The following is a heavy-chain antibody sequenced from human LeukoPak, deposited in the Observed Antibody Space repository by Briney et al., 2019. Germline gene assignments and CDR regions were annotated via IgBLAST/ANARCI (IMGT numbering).Heavy chain of an antibody. V-gene: IGHV3-23*01. J-gene: IGHJ4*02. CDR1: GFTFGIYA. D-gene: IGHD3-22*01. CDR2: ITSRGEST. CDR3: ARDRPNYYGSDGHYYRRDGDY. Sequence: GGSLRLSCAASGFTFGIYAMSWVRQAPGKGLQWVSSITSRGESTWYVDSVKGRFTITRDNSENTLYLQMHSLRAEDTAVYYCARDRPNYYGSDGHYYRRDGDYWGRGTLVSVSS.